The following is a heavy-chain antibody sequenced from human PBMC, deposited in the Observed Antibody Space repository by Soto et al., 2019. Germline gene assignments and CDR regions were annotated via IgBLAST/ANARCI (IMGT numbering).Heavy chain of an antibody. J-gene: IGHJ6*02. V-gene: IGHV4-39*07. CDR2: IYSSENT. CDR1: GGSVSSSSYS. Sequence: SEILSLTGTVSGGSVSSSSYSWGWIRQSPGKGLEWIGTIYSSENTYYNPSLLSRVTISVDTSKNQFSLKLSSVTAVDTAVYYCARTLQDYGMDVWGQGTTVTVSS. CDR3: ARTLQDYGMDV.